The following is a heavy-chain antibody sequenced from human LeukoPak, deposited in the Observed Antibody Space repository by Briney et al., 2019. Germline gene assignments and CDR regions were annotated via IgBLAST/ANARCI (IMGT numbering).Heavy chain of an antibody. J-gene: IGHJ4*02. V-gene: IGHV1-18*01. CDR1: GYTFTTSY. Sequence: GASVKVSCKASGYTFTTSYINWVRQAPGQGLEWMGWVSAYNGKTSYAQRFQGRVTMTTDSSTSTAYMDLASLRSDDTAVYYRARGGTFYPSIDYWGQGTLVTVSS. CDR2: VSAYNGKT. D-gene: IGHD1-26*01. CDR3: ARGGTFYPSIDY.